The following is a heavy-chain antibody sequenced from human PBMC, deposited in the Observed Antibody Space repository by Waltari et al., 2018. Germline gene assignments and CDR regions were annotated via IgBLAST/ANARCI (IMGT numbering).Heavy chain of an antibody. Sequence: QVQLVQSGAEVKKPGSSVKVSCKASGGTFSSYAISWVRQAPGQGLEWRGRVIPTRGRANYAQKVQGRVTITADKSTSTAYMELSSLRSEDTAVYYCARDQCSGGSCYRTNYYYGMDVWGQGTTVTVSS. CDR2: VIPTRGRA. CDR1: GGTFSSYA. V-gene: IGHV1-69*04. J-gene: IGHJ6*02. CDR3: ARDQCSGGSCYRTNYYYGMDV. D-gene: IGHD2-15*01.